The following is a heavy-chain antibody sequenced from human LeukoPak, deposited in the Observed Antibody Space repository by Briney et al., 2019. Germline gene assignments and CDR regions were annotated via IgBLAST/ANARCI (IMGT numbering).Heavy chain of an antibody. J-gene: IGHJ3*01. CDR2: VVGSGTLI. D-gene: IGHD4-23*01. CDR1: GFTFSSYT. V-gene: IGHV3-23*01. Sequence: GGPLRLSCAASGFTFSSYTMSWVRQAPGKGLEWVSAVVGSGTLISYADSVKGRFTISRDNSKNTLFLQMNSLRAEDTAVYFCVKARTLVIPMDAFDVWGQGTMVTVSS. CDR3: VKARTLVIPMDAFDV.